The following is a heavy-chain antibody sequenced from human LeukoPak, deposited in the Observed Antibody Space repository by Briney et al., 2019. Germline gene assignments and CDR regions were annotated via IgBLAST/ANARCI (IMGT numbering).Heavy chain of an antibody. V-gene: IGHV4-39*01. CDR2: IYYSGST. Sequence: KPSETLSLTCTVSGGSISSSSYYWGWIRQPPGKGLEWIGSIYYSGSTYYNPSLKSRVTISVDTSKNQFSLKLSSVTAADTAVYYCARTIIAAFVPRGGAFDYWGQGTLVTVSS. CDR1: GGSISSSSYY. D-gene: IGHD6-6*01. J-gene: IGHJ4*02. CDR3: ARTIIAAFVPRGGAFDY.